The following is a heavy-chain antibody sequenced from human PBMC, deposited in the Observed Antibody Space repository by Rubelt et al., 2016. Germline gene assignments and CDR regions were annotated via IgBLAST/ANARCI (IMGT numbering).Heavy chain of an antibody. Sequence: QVQLVQSGAEVKKPGASVKVSCKASGYTFTSYGISWVRQAPGQGLEWMGWISAYNGNKNYAQKRRGRLTMTTDTSTSTAYMQLRRLRSVDTAVDYCARSDGYNWDDAFDIWGQGTMVTVSS. V-gene: IGHV1-18*01. J-gene: IGHJ3*02. CDR3: ARSDGYNWDDAFDI. CDR2: ISAYNGNK. CDR1: GYTFTSYG. D-gene: IGHD5-24*01.